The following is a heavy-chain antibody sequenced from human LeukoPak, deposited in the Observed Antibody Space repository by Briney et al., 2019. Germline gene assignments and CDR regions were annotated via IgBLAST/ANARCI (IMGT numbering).Heavy chain of an antibody. CDR2: ISIYNGNT. J-gene: IGHJ4*02. V-gene: IGHV1-18*04. D-gene: IGHD3-10*01. CDR1: GYSFTGYY. Sequence: ASVKVSCKASGYSFTGYYMHWVRQAPGQGLEWMGWISIYNGNTNYTQKLQGRLTMTRDTSTSTAYMELRGLKPDDTAIYYCARELYASGLGDYWGQGTLVTVSS. CDR3: ARELYASGLGDY.